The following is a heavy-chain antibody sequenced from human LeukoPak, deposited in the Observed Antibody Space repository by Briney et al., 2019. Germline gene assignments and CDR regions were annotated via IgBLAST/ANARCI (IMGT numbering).Heavy chain of an antibody. D-gene: IGHD2-2*01. CDR1: GYTFSNFG. CDR2: ISGNNDNP. V-gene: IGHV1-18*01. Sequence: ASVKVSCKASGYTFSNFGISWVRQSPGQGPGWMGWISGNNDNPNYGQKFQGRFTVTTDSSTATTYMELRNLRSDDTAVYYCARDGTSTDDYWGQGTLVTVSS. CDR3: ARDGTSTDDY. J-gene: IGHJ4*02.